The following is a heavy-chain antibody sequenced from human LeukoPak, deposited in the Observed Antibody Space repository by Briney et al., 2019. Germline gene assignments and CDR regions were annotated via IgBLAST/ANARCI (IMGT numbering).Heavy chain of an antibody. CDR3: ARAGKMGYYYYYYMDV. J-gene: IGHJ6*03. V-gene: IGHV4-34*01. CDR1: GGSFSGYY. Sequence: SETLSLTCAVYGGSFSGYYWSWIRQPPGKGLEWIGEINHSGSTNYNPSLTSRVTISVDTSKNQFSLKLSSVTAADTAVYYCARAGKMGYYYYYYMDVWGKGTTVTVSS. CDR2: INHSGST. D-gene: IGHD2-8*01.